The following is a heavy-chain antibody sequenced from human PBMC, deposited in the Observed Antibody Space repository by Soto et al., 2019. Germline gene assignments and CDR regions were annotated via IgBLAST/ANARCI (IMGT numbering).Heavy chain of an antibody. D-gene: IGHD5-18*01. Sequence: GGSLRLSCAAAGFSVSTSHISWVRQAPGKGLEWVSFIYSSGSTYYADSVKGRFTISRDNFKNTLYLQMNSLRAEDTAVYYCARGYSYTQPVFDYWGLGTLVTVSS. J-gene: IGHJ4*02. V-gene: IGHV3-53*01. CDR3: ARGYSYTQPVFDY. CDR1: GFSVSTSH. CDR2: IYSSGST.